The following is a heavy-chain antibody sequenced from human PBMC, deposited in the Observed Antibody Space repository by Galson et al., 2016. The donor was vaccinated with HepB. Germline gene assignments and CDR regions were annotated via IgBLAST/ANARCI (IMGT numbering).Heavy chain of an antibody. Sequence: SLRLSCAASGFTFSNFGMHWVRQAPGKGLEWVAVIWYDGSDNYYADSVKGRFTISRDNSKNSLYLQMNSLRAEDTAVYYCARDGSGPYSSGWVDSWGQGTLVTVSS. V-gene: IGHV3-33*01. J-gene: IGHJ4*02. CDR1: GFTFSNFG. D-gene: IGHD6-19*01. CDR2: IWYDGSDN. CDR3: ARDGSGPYSSGWVDS.